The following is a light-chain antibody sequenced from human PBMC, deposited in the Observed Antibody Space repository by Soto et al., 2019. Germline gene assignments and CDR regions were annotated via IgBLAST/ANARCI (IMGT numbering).Light chain of an antibody. CDR3: TAWDDSLKGWV. CDR2: RND. V-gene: IGLV1-44*01. CDR1: SSNIGSNT. Sequence: QSVLTQPPSASGTPGQRVTISCSGSSSNIGSNTVNWYRHLPGTAPKLLIYRNDQRPSGVPDRISGSRSGTSASLAISGLQSEDEADYYCTAWDDSLKGWVFGGGTKLTVL. J-gene: IGLJ3*02.